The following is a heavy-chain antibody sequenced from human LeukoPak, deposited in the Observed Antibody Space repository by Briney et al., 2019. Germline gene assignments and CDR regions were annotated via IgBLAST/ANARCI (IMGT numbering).Heavy chain of an antibody. Sequence: ASVKVSCKASGYTFTSYAMHWVRQAPGQRLEWMGWINAGNGNTKYSQKFQGRVTMTTDTSTSTAYMELRSLRSDDTAVYYCARADSGYDPIDYWGQGTLVTVSS. CDR1: GYTFTSYA. CDR3: ARADSGYDPIDY. D-gene: IGHD5-12*01. J-gene: IGHJ4*02. CDR2: INAGNGNT. V-gene: IGHV1-3*01.